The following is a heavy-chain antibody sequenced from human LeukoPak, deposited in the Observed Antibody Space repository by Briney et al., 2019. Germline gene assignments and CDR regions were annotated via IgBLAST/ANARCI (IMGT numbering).Heavy chain of an antibody. CDR3: ARDLQTTYCSGGSCYGSAVY. CDR1: GFTVSSNY. J-gene: IGHJ4*02. CDR2: IYSGGST. D-gene: IGHD2-15*01. Sequence: GGSLRLSCAASGFTVSSNYMSWVRQAPGKGLEWVSVIYSGGSTYYADSVKGRFTISRDNSKNTLYLQMNSLRAEDTAVYYCARDLQTTYCSGGSCYGSAVYWGQGTLVTVSS. V-gene: IGHV3-66*01.